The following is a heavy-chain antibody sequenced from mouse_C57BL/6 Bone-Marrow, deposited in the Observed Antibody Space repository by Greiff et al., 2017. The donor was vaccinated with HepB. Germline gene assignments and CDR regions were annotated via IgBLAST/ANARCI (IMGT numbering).Heavy chain of an antibody. CDR1: GFTFSDYG. D-gene: IGHD1-1*01. V-gene: IGHV5-17*01. Sequence: EVQGVESGGGLVKPGGSLTLSCAASGFTFSDYGMHWVRQAPEQGLEWVAYISSGSSTIYYADTVKGRFTISRDNAKNTLFLQMTSLRSEDTAMYYCAKITTVVDGDYWGQGTSVTVSS. J-gene: IGHJ4*01. CDR3: AKITTVVDGDY. CDR2: ISSGSSTI.